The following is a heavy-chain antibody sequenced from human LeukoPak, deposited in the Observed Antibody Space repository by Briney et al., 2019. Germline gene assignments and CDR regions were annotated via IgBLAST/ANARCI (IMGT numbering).Heavy chain of an antibody. V-gene: IGHV3-74*01. CDR1: GFTFSDYW. Sequence: GGSLRLSCAASGFTFSDYWMHWVRQAPGKGLVGVSRINDDGRITSYADSVKGRFTISRDNAKNSLYLQMNSLRAEDTAVYYCARDNYDSSGYSYYFDYWGQGTLVTVSS. D-gene: IGHD3-22*01. CDR2: INDDGRIT. CDR3: ARDNYDSSGYSYYFDY. J-gene: IGHJ4*02.